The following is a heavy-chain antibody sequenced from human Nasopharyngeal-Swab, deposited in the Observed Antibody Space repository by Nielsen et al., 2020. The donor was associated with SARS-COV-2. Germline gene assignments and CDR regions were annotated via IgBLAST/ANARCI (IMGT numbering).Heavy chain of an antibody. J-gene: IGHJ3*02. Sequence: SCAASGFTFSSYGMHWVRQAPGKGLAWVAVISYDGSNKYYADSVKGRFTISRDNSKNTLYLQMNSLRAEDTAVYYCANLIFGDAFDIWGQGTMVTVSS. CDR1: GFTFSSYG. CDR3: ANLIFGDAFDI. CDR2: ISYDGSNK. V-gene: IGHV3-30*18. D-gene: IGHD3-3*01.